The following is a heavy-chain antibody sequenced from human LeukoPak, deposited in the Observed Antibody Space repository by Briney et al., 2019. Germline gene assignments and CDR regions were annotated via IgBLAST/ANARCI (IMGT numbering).Heavy chain of an antibody. Sequence: ASVKVSCKASGYTFTSYGISWVRQAPGQGLEWMGWISAYNGHTNYAQKLQGRVIMTTDTSTSTAYMELRGLRSDDTAVYYCARGGRWELPRPYAFDIWGQGTMVTVSS. CDR1: GYTFTSYG. D-gene: IGHD1-26*01. V-gene: IGHV1-18*01. J-gene: IGHJ3*02. CDR3: ARGGRWELPRPYAFDI. CDR2: ISAYNGHT.